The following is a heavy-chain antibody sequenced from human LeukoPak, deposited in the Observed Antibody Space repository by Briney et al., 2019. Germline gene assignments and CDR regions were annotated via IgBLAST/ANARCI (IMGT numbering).Heavy chain of an antibody. D-gene: IGHD3-22*01. CDR3: ARPLDYYDSSGYYPPFDY. J-gene: IGHJ4*02. Sequence: GGSLRLSCAASGFTFSSYSMNWVRQAPGKGLEWVSYISSSSSTIYYADSVKGRFTISRDNAKNSLYLQMNSLRAEDTAVYYCARPLDYYDSSGYYPPFDYWGQGTLVTVSS. V-gene: IGHV3-48*01. CDR2: ISSSSSTI. CDR1: GFTFSSYS.